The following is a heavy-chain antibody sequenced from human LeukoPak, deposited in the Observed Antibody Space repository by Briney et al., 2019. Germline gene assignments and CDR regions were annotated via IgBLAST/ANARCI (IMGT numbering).Heavy chain of an antibody. J-gene: IGHJ3*02. V-gene: IGHV4-34*01. CDR2: ISHSGST. D-gene: IGHD4-17*01. CDR3: ARMTTSVTTYDAFDI. Sequence: PSETLSLTCAVYGGSFSGYYWSWIRQPPGKGLEWIGEISHSGSTNYNPSLKSRVTISVDTSKNQFSLRLSSVTAADTAVYSCARMTTSVTTYDAFDIWGQGTMVTVPS. CDR1: GGSFSGYY.